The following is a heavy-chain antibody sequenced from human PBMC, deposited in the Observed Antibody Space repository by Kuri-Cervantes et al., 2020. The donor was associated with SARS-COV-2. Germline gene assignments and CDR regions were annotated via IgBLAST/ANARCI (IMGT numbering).Heavy chain of an antibody. J-gene: IGHJ5*02. V-gene: IGHV3-11*06. CDR2: ISSSGRYS. CDR1: GFTFSDYY. CDR3: AKDLASMTTSSWWGLDT. Sequence: GESLKISCEASGFTFSDYYMNWIRQAPGKGLEWIAYISSSGRYSKSADYVEGRFTVSRDNAKNSLYLQMKSLRVEDTALYYCAKDLASMTTSSWWGLDTWGQGTLVTVSS. D-gene: IGHD4-11*01.